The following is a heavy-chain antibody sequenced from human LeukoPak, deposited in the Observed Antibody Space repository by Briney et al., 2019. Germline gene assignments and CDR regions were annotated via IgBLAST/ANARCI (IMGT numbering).Heavy chain of an antibody. Sequence: PGRSLRLSCAASGLTFSSYGMHWVRQAPGKGLEWVAVISYDGTIRNYADSVKGRFTISRDNSKNTLYLQMNSLTADDTALYYCAKGGCSSTTCYLANPWGQGTLVTVSS. CDR3: AKGGCSSTTCYLANP. D-gene: IGHD2-2*01. CDR1: GLTFSSYG. J-gene: IGHJ5*02. V-gene: IGHV3-30*18. CDR2: ISYDGTIR.